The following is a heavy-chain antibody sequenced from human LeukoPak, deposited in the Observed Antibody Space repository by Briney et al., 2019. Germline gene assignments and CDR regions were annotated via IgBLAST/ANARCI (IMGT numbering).Heavy chain of an antibody. V-gene: IGHV4-59*08. J-gene: IGHJ4*02. CDR1: GGSISGYY. CDR2: IYYNGAT. Sequence: SETLSLTCTVSGGSISGYYWSWIRQPPGKGLEWIACIYYNGATNYNPSLKSRVTISVDTSKNQFSLKLTSVTAADTAVYYCARRRCSRTNCYSSLDCWGQGTLVTVSS. CDR3: ARRRCSRTNCYSSLDC. D-gene: IGHD2-2*01.